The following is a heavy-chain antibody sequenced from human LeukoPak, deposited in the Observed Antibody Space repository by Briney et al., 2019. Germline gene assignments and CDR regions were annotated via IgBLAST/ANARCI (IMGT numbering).Heavy chain of an antibody. V-gene: IGHV4-39*01. CDR3: ARQAISGYDPPPFDS. Sequence: KPSETLSLTCPVSGVSISSSTYYWGWIRQPPGKGLEWIGNLYYSGSTYYNPSLKSRVTISVDTSKNQFSLKLSSVTAADTAVYYCARQAISGYDPPPFDSWGQGTLVTVSS. CDR1: GVSISSSTYY. CDR2: LYYSGST. J-gene: IGHJ4*02. D-gene: IGHD5-12*01.